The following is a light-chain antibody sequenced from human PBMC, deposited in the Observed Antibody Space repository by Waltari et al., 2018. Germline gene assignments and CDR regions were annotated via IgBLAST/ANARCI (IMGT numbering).Light chain of an antibody. Sequence: QSVLTQPPSASGTPGQRVTISCSGSNSNLGKNNVTWYQQVPGTAPKLLSHKNDQRPSGVSDRFSASKSGATASLAISGLQSEDEGYYYCAAWDDYLNGVFGGGTMLTVL. J-gene: IGLJ2*01. V-gene: IGLV1-44*01. CDR3: AAWDDYLNGV. CDR2: KND. CDR1: NSNLGKNN.